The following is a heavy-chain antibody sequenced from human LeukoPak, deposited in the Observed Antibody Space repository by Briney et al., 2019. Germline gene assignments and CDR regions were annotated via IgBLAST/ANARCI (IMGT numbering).Heavy chain of an antibody. D-gene: IGHD6-13*01. V-gene: IGHV3-23*01. Sequence: GGSLRLSCAASGFTFSSYAMTWVRQAPGKGLEWVSIISGASGGSTYYADSVKSRFTISRDNSKNTLYLQMNSLRAEDTALYYCARGGSSSWYPNFDYWGQGTLVTVSS. CDR1: GFTFSSYA. J-gene: IGHJ4*02. CDR3: ARGGSSSWYPNFDY. CDR2: ISGASGGST.